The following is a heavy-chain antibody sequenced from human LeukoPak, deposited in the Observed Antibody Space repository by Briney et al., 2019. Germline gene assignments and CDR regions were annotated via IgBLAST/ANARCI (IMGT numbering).Heavy chain of an antibody. V-gene: IGHV3-23*01. Sequence: GRSLRLSCAASGFTFSSYAMSWVRQAPGKGLEWVSAISGSGGSTYYADSVKGRFTISRDNSKNTLYLQMNSLRAEDTAVYYCARASAAISGMRYYYYGMDVWGKGTTVTVSS. CDR1: GFTFSSYA. J-gene: IGHJ6*04. D-gene: IGHD2-2*01. CDR3: ARASAAISGMRYYYYGMDV. CDR2: ISGSGGST.